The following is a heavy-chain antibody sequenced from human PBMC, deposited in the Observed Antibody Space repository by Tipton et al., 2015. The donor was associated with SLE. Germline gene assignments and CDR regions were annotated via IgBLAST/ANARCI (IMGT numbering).Heavy chain of an antibody. CDR3: AKFEKTTDFYLDS. D-gene: IGHD1/OR15-1a*01. CDR1: GFPFSSYA. CDR2: ISGGGGST. V-gene: IGHV3-23*01. Sequence: LRLSCATSGFPFSSYALSWVRRAPGKGLEWVSAISGGGGSTYYAAFVKGRFSISIDKSKKTLFLQMNSLRVDDTATYYCAKFEKTTDFYLDSWGQGTLVSVSS. J-gene: IGHJ4*02.